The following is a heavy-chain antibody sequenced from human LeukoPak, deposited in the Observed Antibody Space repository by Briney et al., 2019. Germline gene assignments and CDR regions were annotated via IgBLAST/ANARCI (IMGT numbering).Heavy chain of an antibody. CDR1: GYTFTSYG. V-gene: IGHV1-18*01. CDR3: ASFTAVTPSGYVY. Sequence: GASVKVSCKASGYTFTSYGISWVRQAPGQGLEWMGWISAYNGNTNYAQKLQGRVTMTTDTSTSTAYMELSSLRSEDTAVYYCASFTAVTPSGYVYWGQGTLVTVSS. CDR2: ISAYNGNT. J-gene: IGHJ4*02. D-gene: IGHD3-16*01.